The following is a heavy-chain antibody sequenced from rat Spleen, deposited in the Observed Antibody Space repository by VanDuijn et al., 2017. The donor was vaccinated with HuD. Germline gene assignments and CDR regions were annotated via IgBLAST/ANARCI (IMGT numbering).Heavy chain of an antibody. Sequence: EVQLVESGGGLVQPGRSLKFSCAASGFTFSDYGMHWIRQAPTKGLEWVASISPSGGSTYYRDSVKGRFTISRDNAKSTLYLQMDSLRSEDTATYYCARHSLYYYSRYIHEYFDNWGQGVMVTVSS. D-gene: IGHD1-2*01. CDR3: ARHSLYYYSRYIHEYFDN. V-gene: IGHV5-19*01. CDR1: GFTFSDYG. CDR2: ISPSGGST. J-gene: IGHJ2*01.